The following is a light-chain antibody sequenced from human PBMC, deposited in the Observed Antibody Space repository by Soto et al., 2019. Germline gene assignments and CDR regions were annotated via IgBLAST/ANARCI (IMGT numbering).Light chain of an antibody. V-gene: IGKV1-13*02. CDR2: GAS. Sequence: IQITQSPSTLSGSVGDRVTITCRASQGISSALAWYQQKPGKAPKLLIYGASTRATGIPARFSGSGSGTEFTLTISSLQSEDFAVYYCQQYNDWPTFGQGTKVDIK. CDR3: QQYNDWPT. CDR1: QGISSA. J-gene: IGKJ1*01.